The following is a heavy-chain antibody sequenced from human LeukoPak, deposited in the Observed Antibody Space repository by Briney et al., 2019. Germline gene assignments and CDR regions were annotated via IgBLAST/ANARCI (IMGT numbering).Heavy chain of an antibody. D-gene: IGHD5-18*01. J-gene: IGHJ4*02. CDR3: AKAYGGFSYGDFDS. CDR2: ISGSGGST. Sequence: GGSLRLSCAASGFTFSNAWMSWVRQAPGQGLEWVSTISGSGGSTFFADSVKGRFTISRDNSKNTLHLQMNSLRAEDTAVYYCAKAYGGFSYGDFDSWGQGTLVTVSS. V-gene: IGHV3-23*01. CDR1: GFTFSNAW.